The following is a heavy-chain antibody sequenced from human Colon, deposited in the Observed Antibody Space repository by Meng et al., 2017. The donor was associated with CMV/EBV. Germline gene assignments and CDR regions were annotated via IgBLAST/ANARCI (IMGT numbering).Heavy chain of an antibody. CDR3: HGFGGYSY. Sequence: GESLKISCAASGFSVSNNHVNWVRQAPGKGLEWVTVIYDGGYTGYTDSVKGRFAISRDDSNNRAYLQMNSLRAEDTAMYFCHGFGGYSYWGQGTLVTVSS. CDR2: IYDGGYT. D-gene: IGHD1-26*01. V-gene: IGHV3-53*01. J-gene: IGHJ4*02. CDR1: GFSVSNNH.